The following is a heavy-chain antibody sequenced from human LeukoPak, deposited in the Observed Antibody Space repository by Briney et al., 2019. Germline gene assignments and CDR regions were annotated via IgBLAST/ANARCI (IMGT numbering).Heavy chain of an antibody. Sequence: PGGSLRLSCAASGFTFSSYGTHWVRQAPGKGLEWVAVISYDGSNKYYADSVKGRFTISRDNSKNTLYLQMNSLRAEDTAVYYCAKEKQWPFHFDYWGQGTLVTVPS. D-gene: IGHD6-19*01. CDR3: AKEKQWPFHFDY. CDR2: ISYDGSNK. CDR1: GFTFSSYG. V-gene: IGHV3-30*18. J-gene: IGHJ4*02.